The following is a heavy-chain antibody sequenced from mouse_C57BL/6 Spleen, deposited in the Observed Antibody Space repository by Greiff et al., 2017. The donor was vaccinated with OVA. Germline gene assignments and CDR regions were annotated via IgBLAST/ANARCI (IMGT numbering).Heavy chain of an antibody. Sequence: EVQRVESGPGMVKPSQSLSLTCTVTGYSITSGYDWHWIRHFPGNKLEWMGYISYSGSTNYNPSLKSRISITHDTSKNHFFLKLNSVTTEDTATYYCARGMVTTIDYWGQGTTLTVSS. CDR3: ARGMVTTIDY. CDR1: GYSITSGYD. V-gene: IGHV3-1*01. J-gene: IGHJ2*01. CDR2: ISYSGST. D-gene: IGHD2-2*01.